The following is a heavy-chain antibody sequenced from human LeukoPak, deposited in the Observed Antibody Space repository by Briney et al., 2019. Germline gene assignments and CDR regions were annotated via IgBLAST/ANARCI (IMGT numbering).Heavy chain of an antibody. J-gene: IGHJ4*02. Sequence: GGSLRLSCAASGFTFSSYAMSWVRQAPGKGLEWVSAISGSGGSTYYADSVKGRFTISRDNAKNSLYLQMNSLRAEDTAVYYCARGRSGPITDFDYWGQGTLVTVSS. CDR1: GFTFSSYA. CDR2: ISGSGGST. D-gene: IGHD1-14*01. CDR3: ARGRSGPITDFDY. V-gene: IGHV3-23*01.